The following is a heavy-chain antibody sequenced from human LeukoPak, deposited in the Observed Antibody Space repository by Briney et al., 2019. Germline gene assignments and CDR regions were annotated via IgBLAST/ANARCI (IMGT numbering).Heavy chain of an antibody. Sequence: GESLKISCKGSGYSFASYWIGWVRQMPGKGLEWMGVVYPGDSDTRYSPSFQGQVTISADKSISTAYLQWSSLKASDTAMYYCARGHLYDYSSTSYYFDYWGQGTLVTVSS. CDR3: ARGHLYDYSSTSYYFDY. CDR2: VYPGDSDT. J-gene: IGHJ4*02. CDR1: GYSFASYW. D-gene: IGHD6-13*01. V-gene: IGHV5-51*01.